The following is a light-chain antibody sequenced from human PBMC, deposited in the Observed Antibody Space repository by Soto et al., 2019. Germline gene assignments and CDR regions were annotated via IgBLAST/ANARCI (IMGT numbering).Light chain of an antibody. Sequence: DLKMTQSPSTLSASVGDIVTITCRASHSISSWLAWYQQKPWKAPKLLIYKATSLESCVTSRFSGSGSGTEFTLTISSLQPDDFATYYCQQYNSLDTFGQGTQLEIK. CDR2: KAT. CDR1: HSISSW. J-gene: IGKJ2*01. V-gene: IGKV1-5*03. CDR3: QQYNSLDT.